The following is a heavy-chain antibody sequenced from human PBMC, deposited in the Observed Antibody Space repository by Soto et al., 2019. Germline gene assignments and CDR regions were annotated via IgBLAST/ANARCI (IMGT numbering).Heavy chain of an antibody. CDR2: ISAYNGNT. CDR3: ARGTAVAGTNWFDP. J-gene: IGHJ5*02. Sequence: ASVKVSCKASGYTFTSYGISWVRQAPGQGLAWMGWISAYNGNTNYAQKLQGRVTMTTDKSTTQAYMELRSLRSDDTAVYYGARGTAVAGTNWFDPWGQGTLVTVSS. V-gene: IGHV1-18*01. D-gene: IGHD6-19*01. CDR1: GYTFTSYG.